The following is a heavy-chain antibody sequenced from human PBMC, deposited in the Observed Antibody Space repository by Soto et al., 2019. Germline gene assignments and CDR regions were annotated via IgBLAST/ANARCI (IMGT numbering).Heavy chain of an antibody. V-gene: IGHV1-69*06. CDR1: GGTFSSYA. CDR3: ARNSLYYDSSGYYYGRAFDI. D-gene: IGHD3-22*01. J-gene: IGHJ3*02. CDR2: IIPIFGTA. Sequence: QVQLVQSGAEVKKPGSSVKVSCKASGGTFSSYAISWVRQAPGQGLECMGGIIPIFGTANYAQKFQGRVTITADKSTSTAYMELSSLRSEDTAVYYCARNSLYYDSSGYYYGRAFDIWGQGTMVTVSS.